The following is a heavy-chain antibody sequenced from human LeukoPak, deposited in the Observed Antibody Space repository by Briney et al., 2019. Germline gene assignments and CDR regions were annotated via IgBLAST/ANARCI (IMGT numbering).Heavy chain of an antibody. Sequence: SVKVSCKASGGTFSSYAISWVRQAPGQGLEWMGRIIPILGIANYAQKFQGRVTITADKSTSIAYMELSSLRSEDTAVYYCALMSGYSSSWYRGLYYGMDVWGQGTTVTVSS. CDR2: IIPILGIA. CDR3: ALMSGYSSSWYRGLYYGMDV. D-gene: IGHD6-13*01. J-gene: IGHJ6*02. CDR1: GGTFSSYA. V-gene: IGHV1-69*04.